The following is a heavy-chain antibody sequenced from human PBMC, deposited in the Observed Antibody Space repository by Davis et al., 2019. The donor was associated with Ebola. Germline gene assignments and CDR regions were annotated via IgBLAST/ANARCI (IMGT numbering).Heavy chain of an antibody. CDR1: GFTFSDYY. V-gene: IGHV3-11*04. J-gene: IGHJ6*03. CDR2: ISSSGSTI. Sequence: PGGSLRLSCAASGFTFSDYYMGWIRQAPGKGLEWVSYISSSGSTIYYADSVKGRFTISRDNAKNSLYLQMNSLRAEDTAVYYCARDDFWSGYYPRDYYYMDVWGKGTTVTVSS. D-gene: IGHD3-3*01. CDR3: ARDDFWSGYYPRDYYYMDV.